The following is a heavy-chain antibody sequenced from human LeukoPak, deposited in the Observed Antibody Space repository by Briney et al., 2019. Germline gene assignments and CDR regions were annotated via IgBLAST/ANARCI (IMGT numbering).Heavy chain of an antibody. V-gene: IGHV3-48*01. CDR1: GFTFNTYT. CDR2: ISGSSGII. CDR3: ARVGLGGSYFDY. D-gene: IGHD1-1*01. Sequence: GGSLRLSCAASGFTFNTYTMNWVRQAPGKGLEWVSYISGSSGIIDYADSVRGRFTISRDNAKNSLYLQMNSLRAEDTAVYYCARVGLGGSYFDYWGQGTLVTVSS. J-gene: IGHJ4*02.